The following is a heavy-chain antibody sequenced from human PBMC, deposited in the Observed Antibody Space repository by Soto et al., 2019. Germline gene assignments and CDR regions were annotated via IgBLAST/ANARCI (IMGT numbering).Heavy chain of an antibody. V-gene: IGHV4-61*01. J-gene: IGHJ5*02. Sequence: QVQLQESGPGLVKPSETLSLTCTVSGGSVSSGSYYWSWIRQPPGKGLEWIGYIYYSGSTNYHPSLKSRVTISVDTSKNQFSLTLSSVTAADTAVYYCARAYYRARFDPWGQGTLVTVSS. CDR3: ARAYYRARFDP. CDR1: GGSVSSGSYY. D-gene: IGHD3-10*01. CDR2: IYYSGST.